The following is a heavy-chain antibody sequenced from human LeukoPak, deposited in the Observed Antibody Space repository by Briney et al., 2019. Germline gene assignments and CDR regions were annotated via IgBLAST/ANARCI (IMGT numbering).Heavy chain of an antibody. CDR1: GYTFTGYY. CDR3: AKDRTRRPTDY. Sequence: SCKASGYTFTGYYMHWVRQAPGKGLEWVAVISYDGSNKYYADSVKGRFTISRDNSKNTLYLQMNSLRAEDTAVYYCAKDRTRRPTDYWGQGTLVTVSS. CDR2: ISYDGSNK. V-gene: IGHV3-30*18. J-gene: IGHJ4*02.